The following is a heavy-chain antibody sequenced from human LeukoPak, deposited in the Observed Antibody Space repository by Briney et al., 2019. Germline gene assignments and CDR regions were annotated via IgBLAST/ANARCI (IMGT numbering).Heavy chain of an antibody. CDR3: ARGSPSPYYDYVWGSYRIYYYYMDV. J-gene: IGHJ6*03. D-gene: IGHD3-16*02. CDR1: GGSISSSSYY. CDR2: IYYSGST. V-gene: IGHV4-39*07. Sequence: SETLSLTCTVSGGSISSSSYYWGWIRQPPGKGLEWIGSIYYSGSTNYNPSLKSRVTISVDTSKNQFSLKLSSVTAADTAVYYCARGSPSPYYDYVWGSYRIYYYYMDVWGKGTTVTVSS.